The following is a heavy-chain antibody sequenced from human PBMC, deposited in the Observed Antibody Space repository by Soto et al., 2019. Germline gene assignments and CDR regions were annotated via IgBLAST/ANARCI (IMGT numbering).Heavy chain of an antibody. CDR3: ARMPTYYHYGLDV. CDR1: GYIFTNYW. J-gene: IGHJ6*02. D-gene: IGHD2-2*01. Sequence: PGESLKISCKASGYIFTNYWISWVRQVPGKDLEWMGKIDPSNSYSDYSPSFKGHVSLSVDKSITTAYLQWTSLKASDTAMYYCARMPTYYHYGLDVWGQGTSVTVSS. V-gene: IGHV5-10-1*01. CDR2: IDPSNSYS.